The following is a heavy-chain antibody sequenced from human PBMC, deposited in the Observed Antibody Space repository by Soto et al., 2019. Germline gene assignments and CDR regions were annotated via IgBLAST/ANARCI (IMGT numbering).Heavy chain of an antibody. CDR3: ARGGGYYFDY. Sequence: QVQLQESGPGLVQPSGTLSLTCTVSSGSIGSNNWWNWVRLPPGKGLEWIGEIFHTGRTNYNPSLRSRVTISVDMSRNQFSLRLGSVAAAETAVYYCARGGGYYFDYWGQGTLVTVSS. V-gene: IGHV4-4*02. D-gene: IGHD3-16*01. CDR2: IFHTGRT. CDR1: SGSIGSNNW. J-gene: IGHJ4*02.